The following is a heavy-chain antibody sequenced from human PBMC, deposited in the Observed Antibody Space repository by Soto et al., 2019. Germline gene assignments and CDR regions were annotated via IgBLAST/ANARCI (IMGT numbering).Heavy chain of an antibody. J-gene: IGHJ6*02. V-gene: IGHV3-33*01. CDR2: IWYDGSNK. D-gene: IGHD3-3*01. Sequence: GGSLRLSCAASGFTFSSYGMHWVRQAPGKGLEWVAVIWYDGSNKYYADSVKGRFTISRDNSKNTLYLQMNSLRAEDTAVYYCAAVVFPYYDFWSGYYNYGMDVWGQGTTVTVSS. CDR3: AAVVFPYYDFWSGYYNYGMDV. CDR1: GFTFSSYG.